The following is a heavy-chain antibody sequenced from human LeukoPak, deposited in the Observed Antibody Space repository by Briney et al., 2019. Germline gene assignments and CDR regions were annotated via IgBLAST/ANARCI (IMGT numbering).Heavy chain of an antibody. D-gene: IGHD1-20*01. CDR1: GLSLSTRGRC. Sequence: GPALVKPTRALTLTCTFSGLSLSTRGRCVSWMGQAPVKAVEWIELNDWDDDKYYSTSRKNRLNISQGTYKSQMVLTMTNMDPVDTATYYCARGRITGPNGREIDAFDIWGQGTMVTVSS. J-gene: IGHJ3*02. V-gene: IGHV2-70*01. CDR3: ARGRITGPNGREIDAFDI. CDR2: NDWDDDK.